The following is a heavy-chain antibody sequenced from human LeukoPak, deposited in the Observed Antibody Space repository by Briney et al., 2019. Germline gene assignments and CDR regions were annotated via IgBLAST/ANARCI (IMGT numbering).Heavy chain of an antibody. Sequence: SETLSLTCTVSGDSISGSYWNWIRQPPGKGLEWIGYIYYSGSTNYNPSLQSRVTISIDTFKIQFSLKLNSVTAADTAVYYCARGPSRGSSGYYDFWGPGTLVTVSS. V-gene: IGHV4-59*01. CDR1: GDSISGSY. CDR3: ARGPSRGSSGYYDF. J-gene: IGHJ4*02. CDR2: IYYSGST. D-gene: IGHD3-22*01.